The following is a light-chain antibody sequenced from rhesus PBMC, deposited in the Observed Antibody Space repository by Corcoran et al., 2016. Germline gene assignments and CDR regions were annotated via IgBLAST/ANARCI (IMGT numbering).Light chain of an antibody. J-gene: IGKJ1*01. CDR1: QSISSW. CDR3: QQYGSSPPT. V-gene: IGKV1-22*01. Sequence: DIQMTQSPSSLSASVGDTVTITCRASQSISSWLAWYQQKPGKAPKLLIYKASNLQSGVPSRFNGSGSGTDFSLPISSLQSEAFAAYYCQQYGSSPPTFGQGTKVKIK. CDR2: KAS.